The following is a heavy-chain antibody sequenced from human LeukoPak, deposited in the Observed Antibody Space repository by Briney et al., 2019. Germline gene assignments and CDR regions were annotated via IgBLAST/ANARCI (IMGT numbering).Heavy chain of an antibody. V-gene: IGHV3-48*03. D-gene: IGHD5-18*01. CDR2: ISSSGSTI. CDR3: ARVGYPLDY. Sequence: PGGSLRLSCAASGFTFSSYEMNWVRQAPGKGLEWVSYISSSGSTIYYADSAKGRFTISRDNAKNSLYLQMNSLRAEDTAVYYCARVGYPLDYWGQGTLVTVSS. J-gene: IGHJ4*02. CDR1: GFTFSSYE.